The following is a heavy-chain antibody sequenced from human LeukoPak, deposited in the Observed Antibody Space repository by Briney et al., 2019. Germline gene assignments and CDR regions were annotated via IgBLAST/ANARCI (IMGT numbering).Heavy chain of an antibody. D-gene: IGHD1-26*01. CDR3: AREKDTTNWFDP. J-gene: IGHJ5*02. Sequence: GASVKVSCKASGYTFTSYDINRVRQATGQGLEWMGWMNPNSGNTGYAQKFQGRDTMTRNTSISTAYMELSSLRSEDTAVYYCAREKDTTNWFDPWGQGTLVTVSS. CDR1: GYTFTSYD. V-gene: IGHV1-8*01. CDR2: MNPNSGNT.